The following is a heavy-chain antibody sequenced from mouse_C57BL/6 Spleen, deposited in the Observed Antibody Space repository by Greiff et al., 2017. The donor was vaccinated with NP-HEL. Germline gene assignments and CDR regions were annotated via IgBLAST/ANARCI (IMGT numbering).Heavy chain of an antibody. CDR3: ARSLSIPYYFDY. V-gene: IGHV1-61*01. CDR2: IYPSDSET. CDR1: GYTFTSYW. D-gene: IGHD2-3*01. J-gene: IGHJ2*01. Sequence: QVQLQQPGAELVRPGSSVKLSCKASGYTFTSYWMDWVKQRPGQGLEWIGNIYPSDSETHYNQKFKDKATLTVDKSSSTAYMQLSSLTSEDSAVYYCARSLSIPYYFDYWGQGTTLTVSS.